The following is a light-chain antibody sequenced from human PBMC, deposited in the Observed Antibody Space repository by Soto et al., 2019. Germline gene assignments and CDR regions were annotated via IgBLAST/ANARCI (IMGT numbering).Light chain of an antibody. CDR3: SSYTSSSTYV. J-gene: IGLJ1*01. CDR2: EVS. V-gene: IGLV2-14*01. CDR1: SSDVGGYNY. Sequence: QSALAQPASVSGSPGQSITISCTGTSSDVGGYNYVSWFQQHPGKAPKLIIYEVSNRPSGFSNRFSGSKSGNTASLTISGLQAEDEADYYCSSYTSSSTYVFGTGTKVTAL.